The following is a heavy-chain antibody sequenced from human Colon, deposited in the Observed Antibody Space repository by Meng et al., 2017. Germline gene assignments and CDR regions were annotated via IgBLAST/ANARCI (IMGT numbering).Heavy chain of an antibody. D-gene: IGHD3-22*01. J-gene: IGHJ4*02. V-gene: IGHV6-1*01. CDR1: GDSASSNSAA. CDR2: TYYRSKWYN. CDR3: ARDSSSSAYSPFDY. Sequence: RLQHAGAALLIPSQTPPPPCAISGDSASSNSAAWNWIRQSPSRVVGWLGRTYYRSKWYNDYAVSVKSRITINPDTSKTQFPLQLNSVTPEDTAVYYCARDSSSSAYSPFDYWGQGTLVTVSS.